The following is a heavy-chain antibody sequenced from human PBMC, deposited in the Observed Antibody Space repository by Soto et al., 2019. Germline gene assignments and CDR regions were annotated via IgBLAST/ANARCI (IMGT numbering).Heavy chain of an antibody. V-gene: IGHV3-7*01. CDR3: AKDWEMATDAFDI. CDR1: GFSFSSHW. Sequence: VGSLRLSCAASGFSFSSHWMSWVRQAPGKGLEWVANIKQDGTKKYYVDSVKGRFTISRDNAKNSLYLQMNSLRAEDTAVYYCAKDWEMATDAFDIWGQGTMVTVSS. CDR2: IKQDGTKK. J-gene: IGHJ3*02. D-gene: IGHD1-26*01.